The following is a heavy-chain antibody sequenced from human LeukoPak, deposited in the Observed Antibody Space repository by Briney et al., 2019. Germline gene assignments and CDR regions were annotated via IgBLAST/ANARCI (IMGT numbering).Heavy chain of an antibody. J-gene: IGHJ4*02. Sequence: GGSLRLSCAASGFTFSSYGMHWVRQAPGKGLEWVAFIRYDGSNKYYADSVKGRFTISRDNSENTLYLQMNSLRAEDTAVYYCSIPGDSSGYDYFDYWGQGTLVTVSS. CDR1: GFTFSSYG. D-gene: IGHD3-22*01. V-gene: IGHV3-30*02. CDR2: IRYDGSNK. CDR3: SIPGDSSGYDYFDY.